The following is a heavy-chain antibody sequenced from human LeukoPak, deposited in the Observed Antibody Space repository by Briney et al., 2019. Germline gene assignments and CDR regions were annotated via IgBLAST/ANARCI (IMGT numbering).Heavy chain of an antibody. J-gene: IGHJ5*02. D-gene: IGHD1-20*01. CDR2: INPKSGAT. V-gene: IGHV1-2*02. CDR3: AREGPTYNWKRDWFDP. CDR1: GYTFNSHD. Sequence: ASVKVSCKASGYTFNSHDINWVRQATGQGLEWMGWINPKSGATNYAQKFQGRVTMTRDTSISTVYMELRRLRSDDTAVYYCAREGPTYNWKRDWFDPWGQGTLVTVSS.